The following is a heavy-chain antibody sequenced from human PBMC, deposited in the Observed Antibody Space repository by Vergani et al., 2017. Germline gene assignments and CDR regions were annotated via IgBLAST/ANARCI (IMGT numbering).Heavy chain of an antibody. CDR2: IKQDGSEK. J-gene: IGHJ6*03. CDR3: ARGGERYYYYYYMDG. CDR1: GFTSSYYG. Sequence: VHLVESGGGVVQPGRSLRLSCVVSGFTSSYYGMHWVRQAPGKGLEWVANIKQDGSEKYYVYSVKGRFTISRDNAKNSLYLQMNSLRAEDTAVYYCARGGERYYYYYYMDGWGKGTTVTVSS. V-gene: IGHV3-7*01. D-gene: IGHD5-24*01.